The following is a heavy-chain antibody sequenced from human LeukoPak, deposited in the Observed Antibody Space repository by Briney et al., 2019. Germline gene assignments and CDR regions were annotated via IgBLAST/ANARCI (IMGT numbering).Heavy chain of an antibody. J-gene: IGHJ4*02. Sequence: SETLSLTCTVSAGSVRSYYWTWLRQPPGKELEWLGYIYYTGTTNYNPSLKSRLTISVDTSKDHFSLKLSSVTAADTAVYYCAREVTGTSGSFDYWGQGALVTVSS. V-gene: IGHV4-59*02. CDR2: IYYTGTT. CDR3: AREVTGTSGSFDY. D-gene: IGHD6-19*01. CDR1: AGSVRSYY.